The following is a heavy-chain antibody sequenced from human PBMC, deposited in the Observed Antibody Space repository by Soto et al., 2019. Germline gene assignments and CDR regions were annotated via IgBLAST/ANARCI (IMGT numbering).Heavy chain of an antibody. CDR1: GGTFSSYA. D-gene: IGHD5-18*01. Sequence: ASVKVSCKASGGTFSSYAISWVRQAPGQGLEWMGGIIPIFGTANYAQKFQGRVTITADESTSTAYMELSSLRSEDTAVYYCARGRRVSTYSIIFDYWGQGTLVTVSS. CDR2: IIPIFGTA. CDR3: ARGRRVSTYSIIFDY. J-gene: IGHJ4*02. V-gene: IGHV1-69*13.